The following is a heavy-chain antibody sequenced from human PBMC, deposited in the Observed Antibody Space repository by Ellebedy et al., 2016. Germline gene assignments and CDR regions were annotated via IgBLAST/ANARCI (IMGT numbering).Heavy chain of an antibody. D-gene: IGHD2-2*01. CDR3: ARGRIVVVPAAIYRKNNWFDP. CDR1: GGSFSGYY. CDR2: INHSGST. J-gene: IGHJ5*02. V-gene: IGHV4-34*01. Sequence: SETLSLXCAVYGGSFSGYYWSWIRQPPGKGLEWIGEINHSGSTNYNPSLKSRVTISVDTSKNQFSLKLSSVTAADTAVYYCARGRIVVVPAAIYRKNNWFDPWGQGTLVTVSS.